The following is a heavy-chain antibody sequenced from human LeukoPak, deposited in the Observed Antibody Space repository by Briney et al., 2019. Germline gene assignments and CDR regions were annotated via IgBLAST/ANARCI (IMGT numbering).Heavy chain of an antibody. CDR3: ARRHPLTSDGFDI. CDR2: IYPGDSDT. V-gene: IGHV5-51*01. Sequence: GESLKISCKGSGYSFSSYWIGWVRQMPGKGLEWMGIIYPGDSDTRYSPSFQGQVTISADKSISTAYLRWSRLKASDTAMYYCARRHPLTSDGFDIWGQGTMVTVSS. J-gene: IGHJ3*02. CDR1: GYSFSSYW. D-gene: IGHD2-21*02.